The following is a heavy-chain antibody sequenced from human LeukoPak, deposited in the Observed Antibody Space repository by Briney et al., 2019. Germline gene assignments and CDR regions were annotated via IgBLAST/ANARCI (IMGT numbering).Heavy chain of an antibody. J-gene: IGHJ5*01. V-gene: IGHV3-23*01. CDR2: ISPSHGGT. Sequence: PGGSLRLSCAASGFIFNHYAMAWVRQAPGKGLEWVSGISPSHGGTYHADSVRGRFSISRDNSKNTLYLHMNNLRVEDSAVYYCAKEKTVRGVIPLHLDSCGQGSLVVVSS. CDR3: AKEKTVRGVIPLHLDS. D-gene: IGHD3-10*01. CDR1: GFIFNHYA.